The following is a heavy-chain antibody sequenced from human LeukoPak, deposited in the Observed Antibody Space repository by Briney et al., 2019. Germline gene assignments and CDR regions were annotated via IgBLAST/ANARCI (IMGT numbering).Heavy chain of an antibody. J-gene: IGHJ4*02. Sequence: ASVKVSCKTSGYTFTSYGISWVRQAPGQGLEWMGWISAYNGNTNCAQKLQGRVTMTTDTSTSTAYMELRSLRSDDTAVYYCARALHTAPYDSLNYWGQGTLVTVSS. CDR1: GYTFTSYG. CDR2: ISAYNGNT. D-gene: IGHD3-22*01. CDR3: ARALHTAPYDSLNY. V-gene: IGHV1-18*01.